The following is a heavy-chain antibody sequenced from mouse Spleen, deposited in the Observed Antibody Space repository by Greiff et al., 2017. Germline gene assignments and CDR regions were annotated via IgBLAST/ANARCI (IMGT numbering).Heavy chain of an antibody. Sequence: VQLQQSGPELVKPGASVKISCKASGYSFTGYYMNWVKQSPEKSLEWIGEINPSTGGTTYNQKFKAKATLTVDKSSSTAYMQLKRLTSEDSAVYYCARLVGNLDYWGQGTSVTVSS. J-gene: IGHJ4*01. CDR1: GYSFTGYY. CDR2: INPSTGGT. V-gene: IGHV1-42*01. D-gene: IGHD1-1*02. CDR3: ARLVGNLDY.